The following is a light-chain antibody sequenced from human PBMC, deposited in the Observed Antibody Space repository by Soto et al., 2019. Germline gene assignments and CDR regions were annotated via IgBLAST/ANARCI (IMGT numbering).Light chain of an antibody. CDR2: EAS. V-gene: IGKV1-5*03. J-gene: IGKJ1*01. Sequence: DIQLAQSPSTLSASVGDRLIITCRATQSINWLAWYQQKPGKAPKLLIFEASRLESGVPSRFSGSGSGTEFTLTISSLQPDDVGTYYCQHYDTYSPMWTFGQGTKGDVK. CDR1: QSINW. CDR3: QHYDTYSPMWT.